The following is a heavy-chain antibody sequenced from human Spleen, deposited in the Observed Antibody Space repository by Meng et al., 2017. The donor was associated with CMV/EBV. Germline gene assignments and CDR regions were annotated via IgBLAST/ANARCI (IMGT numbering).Heavy chain of an antibody. J-gene: IGHJ5*02. CDR2: MHPNSGDT. CDR1: GYTFTSYD. Sequence: ASVKVSCKASGYTFTSYDITWVRQATGRGLEWMGSMHPNSGDTEYAQKFQGRVTMTGDTSITTAYMELSNLISDDTAVYYCAGAPVAALFVWNRGKWFDPWGQGTLVTVSS. V-gene: IGHV1-8*01. CDR3: AGAPVAALFVWNRGKWFDP. D-gene: IGHD6-19*01.